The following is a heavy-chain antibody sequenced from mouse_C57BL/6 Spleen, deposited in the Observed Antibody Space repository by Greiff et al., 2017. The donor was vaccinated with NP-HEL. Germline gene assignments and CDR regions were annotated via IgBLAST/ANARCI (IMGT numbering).Heavy chain of an antibody. J-gene: IGHJ1*03. CDR1: GFTFSDYG. V-gene: IGHV5-17*01. Sequence: EVKLVESGGGLVKPGGSLKLSCAASGFTFSDYGMHWVRQAPEKGLEWVAYISSGSSTIYYADTVKGRFTIARDNAKNTLFLQMSRLRSEDTAMYYCAREGTHDLTEYFDDWGTGTTVTVSS. CDR3: AREGTHDLTEYFDD. D-gene: IGHD2-13*01. CDR2: ISSGSSTI.